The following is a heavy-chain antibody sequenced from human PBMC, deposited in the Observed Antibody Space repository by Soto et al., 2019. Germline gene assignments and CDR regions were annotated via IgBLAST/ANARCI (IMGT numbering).Heavy chain of an antibody. CDR2: ISYDGSNK. V-gene: IGHV3-30*18. CDR1: GFSFSDYG. CDR3: AKDLRRGYYGPLDC. D-gene: IGHD4-17*01. J-gene: IGHJ4*02. Sequence: PGGSLRLSCAASGFSFSDYGIHWVRQAPGKGLEWVAVISYDGSNKYYTDSVTGRFTISRDNSKNTLYLQMNSLRAEDTAVYYCAKDLRRGYYGPLDCWGQGTLVTVSS.